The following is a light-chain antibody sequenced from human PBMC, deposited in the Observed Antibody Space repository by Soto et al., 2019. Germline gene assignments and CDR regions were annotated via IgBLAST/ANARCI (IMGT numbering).Light chain of an antibody. J-gene: IGKJ2*01. Sequence: EIVMTQSPATLSVSPGERATLSCRASHSVSSNLAWYQQKPGQPPRLLIYDTSIRATGVPARFSGSGSGTDFTLTISSLQSEDFAVYYCQQYDNWPPYTFGQGTKLEIK. CDR3: QQYDNWPPYT. V-gene: IGKV3-15*01. CDR1: HSVSSN. CDR2: DTS.